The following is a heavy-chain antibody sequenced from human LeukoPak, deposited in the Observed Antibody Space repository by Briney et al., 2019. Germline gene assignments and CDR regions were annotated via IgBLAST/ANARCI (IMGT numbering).Heavy chain of an antibody. CDR3: AKGAYYYDSSGYYPFDY. Sequence: PGGSLTLSCAASGFTFDDYAMHWVRQAPGKGLEWVSGISWNSGSIGYADSVKGRFTISRDNAKNSLYLQMNSLRAEDTALYYCAKGAYYYDSSGYYPFDYWGQGTLVTVSS. V-gene: IGHV3-9*01. D-gene: IGHD3-22*01. CDR1: GFTFDDYA. J-gene: IGHJ4*02. CDR2: ISWNSGSI.